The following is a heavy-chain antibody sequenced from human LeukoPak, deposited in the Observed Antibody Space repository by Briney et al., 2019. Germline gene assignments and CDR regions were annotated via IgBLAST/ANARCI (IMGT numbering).Heavy chain of an antibody. CDR3: ARVGIAVAPLDY. CDR2: MSGTYGNT. Sequence: LPGGSPRLSCAASGFTFSSYAMSWVRQAPGKGLEWVSAMSGTYGNTYYADSVKGRFTVSRDNSKSTLYLQMNSLRAEDTAVYYCARVGIAVAPLDYWGQGTLVTVSS. V-gene: IGHV3-23*01. D-gene: IGHD6-19*01. CDR1: GFTFSSYA. J-gene: IGHJ4*02.